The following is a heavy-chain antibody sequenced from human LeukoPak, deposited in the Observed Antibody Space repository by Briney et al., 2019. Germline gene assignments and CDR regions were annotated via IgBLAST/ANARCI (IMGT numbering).Heavy chain of an antibody. J-gene: IGHJ3*02. D-gene: IGHD2-2*01. CDR3: ARRGYCSSTSCYEAFDI. Sequence: GGSLRLSCAASGFAFSSYAMSWVRQAPGKGLEWVSAISGSGGSTYYADSVKGRFTISRDNSKNTLYLQMNSLRAEDTAVYYCARRGYCSSTSCYEAFDIWGQGTMVTVSS. CDR1: GFAFSSYA. V-gene: IGHV3-23*01. CDR2: ISGSGGST.